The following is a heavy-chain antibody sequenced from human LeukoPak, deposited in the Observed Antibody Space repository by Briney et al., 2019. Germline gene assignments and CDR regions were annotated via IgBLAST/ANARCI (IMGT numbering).Heavy chain of an antibody. CDR3: ARDRGYCSSTSCYWFDY. J-gene: IGHJ4*02. Sequence: GASVKVSCKASGGTFSSYAISWVRQAPGQGLEWMGGIIPIFGTANYAQKFQDRVTITADESTSTAYMELSSLRSEDTAVYHCARDRGYCSSTSCYWFDYWGQGTLVTVSS. D-gene: IGHD2-2*01. CDR1: GGTFSSYA. CDR2: IIPIFGTA. V-gene: IGHV1-69*13.